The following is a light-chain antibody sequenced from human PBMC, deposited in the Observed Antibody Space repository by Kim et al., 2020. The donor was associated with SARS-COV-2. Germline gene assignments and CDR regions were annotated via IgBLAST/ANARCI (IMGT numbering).Light chain of an antibody. Sequence: SYELTQPPSVSVSPGQTASITCSGDKLGDKYACWYQQKPGQSPVLVNYQDSKRPSGIPERFSGSNSGNTATLTISGTQAMDEADYYCQAWDSSIWVFGGGTQLTVL. V-gene: IGLV3-1*01. CDR1: KLGDKY. CDR3: QAWDSSIWV. CDR2: QDS. J-gene: IGLJ3*02.